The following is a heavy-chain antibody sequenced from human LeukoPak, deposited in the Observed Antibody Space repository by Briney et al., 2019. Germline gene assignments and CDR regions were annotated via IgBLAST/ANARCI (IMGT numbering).Heavy chain of an antibody. CDR3: ARDRLSGYDSVYYYGMDV. D-gene: IGHD5-12*01. Sequence: GGSLRLSCEASGFTFSNYAMSWVRQAPGKGLEWVSSISRSSSYIYYADSVKGRFTISRDNAKNSLYLQMNSLRAEDTAVYYCARDRLSGYDSVYYYGMDVWGQGTTVTVSS. V-gene: IGHV3-21*01. J-gene: IGHJ6*02. CDR2: ISRSSSYI. CDR1: GFTFSNYA.